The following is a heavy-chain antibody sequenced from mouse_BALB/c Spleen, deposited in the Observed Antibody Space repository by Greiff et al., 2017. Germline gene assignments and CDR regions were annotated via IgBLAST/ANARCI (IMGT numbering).Heavy chain of an antibody. CDR2: IYPGSGST. CDR1: GYTFTSYW. Sequence: LKQPGSELVRPGASVKLSCKASGYTFTSYWMHWVKQRPGQGLEWIGNIYPGSGSTNYDEKFKSKATLTVDTSSSTAYMQLSSLTSEDSAVYYCTRFDYEYDVGYWGQGTTLTVSS. V-gene: IGHV1S22*01. J-gene: IGHJ2*01. CDR3: TRFDYEYDVGY. D-gene: IGHD2-4*01.